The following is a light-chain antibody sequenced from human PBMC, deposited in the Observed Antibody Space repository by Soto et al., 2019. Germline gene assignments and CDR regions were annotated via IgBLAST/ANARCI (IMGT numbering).Light chain of an antibody. V-gene: IGLV2-23*02. CDR3: CSYAGDPYV. CDR2: EVS. Sequence: QSVLTQPASVSGSPGQSIAISCTGTSSDVGSYNLVSWYQQHPGKAPKLMIYEVSKRPSGVSDRFSGCKSGNTASLTISGLRAEDEADYYCCSYAGDPYVFGTGTKLTVL. CDR1: SSDVGSYNL. J-gene: IGLJ1*01.